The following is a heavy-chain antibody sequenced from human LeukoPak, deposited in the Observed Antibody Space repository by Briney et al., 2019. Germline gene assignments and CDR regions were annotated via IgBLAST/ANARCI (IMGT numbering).Heavy chain of an antibody. CDR1: GFSLSTSGVG. CDR2: YYWNNDK. CDR3: AHKGRGSGSYTM. Sequence: SGPTLVKPTQTLTLTCTFSGFSLSTSGVGVGWIRQPPGKALEWLAVYYWNNDKSYSPSLKSRLTITKDTSENQVVLIMTNLDPVDTATYYCAHKGRGSGSYTMWGKGTLVTVSS. D-gene: IGHD3-10*01. J-gene: IGHJ4*02. V-gene: IGHV2-5*01.